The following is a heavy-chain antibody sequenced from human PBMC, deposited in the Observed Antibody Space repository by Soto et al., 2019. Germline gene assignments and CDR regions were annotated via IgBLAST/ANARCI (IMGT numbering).Heavy chain of an antibody. CDR2: IYYSGST. V-gene: IGHV4-59*01. CDR3: AREGYYDSSGYVY. J-gene: IGHJ4*02. D-gene: IGHD3-22*01. Sequence: SETLSLTCTVSGGSISSYYWSWIRQPPGKGLEWIGYIYYSGSTNYNPSLKSRVTISVDTSKNQFSLKLSSVTAADTAVYYCAREGYYDSSGYVYWGQGTLVTVSS. CDR1: GGSISSYY.